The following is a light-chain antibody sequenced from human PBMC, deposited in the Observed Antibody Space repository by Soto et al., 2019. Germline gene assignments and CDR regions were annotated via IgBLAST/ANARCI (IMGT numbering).Light chain of an antibody. Sequence: EIVLTQSPGTLSLSPLERATLSFMASQSVSGSYLAWYQQKPGQAPRLLIYGASSRATGIPDRFSGSGSGTEFILTISSLQSEDFGVYYCQQYNNWPPITFGQGTLLEIK. V-gene: IGKV3-20*01. CDR2: GAS. CDR3: QQYNNWPPIT. CDR1: QSVSGSY. J-gene: IGKJ5*01.